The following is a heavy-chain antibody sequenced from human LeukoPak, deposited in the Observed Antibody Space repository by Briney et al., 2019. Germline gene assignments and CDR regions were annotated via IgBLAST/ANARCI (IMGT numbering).Heavy chain of an antibody. Sequence: SSETLSLTCTVSGGSISSYYWSWIRQPLGRGLEWIGYIYYSGSSGSTNYSPSLKSRGTISVDTSKNQFSLKLSSVTAADTAVYYCARVGGVRGAHHIWGQGTMVTVSS. D-gene: IGHD3-10*01. CDR1: GGSISSYY. CDR2: IYYSGSSGST. V-gene: IGHV4-59*01. J-gene: IGHJ3*02. CDR3: ARVGGVRGAHHI.